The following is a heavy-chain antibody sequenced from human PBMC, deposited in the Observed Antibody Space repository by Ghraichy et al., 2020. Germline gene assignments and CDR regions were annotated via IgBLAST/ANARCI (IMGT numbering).Heavy chain of an antibody. D-gene: IGHD1-1*01. Sequence: LSLTCTVSGDSINPYYWSWIRRPPGKGLEWIGFIYYSGTTHYNPPLKSRFTFSLDASTNQFSLKLSSVTAADTAVYYCARRTITTRYGMDVWGQGTTVIVSS. CDR2: IYYSGTT. J-gene: IGHJ6*02. CDR3: ARRTITTRYGMDV. V-gene: IGHV4-59*08. CDR1: GDSINPYY.